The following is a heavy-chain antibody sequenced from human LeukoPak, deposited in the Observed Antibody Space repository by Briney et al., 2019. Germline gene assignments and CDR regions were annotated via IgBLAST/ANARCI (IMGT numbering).Heavy chain of an antibody. D-gene: IGHD6-13*01. CDR2: ISGSGGST. V-gene: IGHV3-23*01. CDR3: VKDAYSSSPMYYFDY. CDR1: GFTFSSYA. J-gene: IGHJ4*02. Sequence: GGSLRLSCAASGFTFSSYAMSWVRQAPGKGLEWVSAISGSGGSTYYADSVKGRFTISRDNSKNTLYLQMSSLRAEDTAVYYCVKDAYSSSPMYYFDYWGQGTLVTVSS.